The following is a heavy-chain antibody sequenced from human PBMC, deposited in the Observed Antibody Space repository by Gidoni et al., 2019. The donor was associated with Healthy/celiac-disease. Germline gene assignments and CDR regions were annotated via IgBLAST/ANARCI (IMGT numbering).Heavy chain of an antibody. V-gene: IGHV3-30-3*01. Sequence: QVQLVESGGGVVQPGRSLRLSCAASGFTFSSYAMHWVRQAPGKGLEWVAVISYDGSNKYYADSVKGRFTISRDNSKNTLYLQMNSLRAEDTAVYYCASRYEGSSWGQGTLVTVSS. CDR3: ASRYEGSS. CDR1: GFTFSSYA. J-gene: IGHJ4*02. CDR2: ISYDGSNK. D-gene: IGHD1-1*01.